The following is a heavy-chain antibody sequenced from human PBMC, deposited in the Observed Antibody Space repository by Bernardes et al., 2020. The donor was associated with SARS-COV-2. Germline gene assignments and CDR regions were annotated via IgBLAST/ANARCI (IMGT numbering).Heavy chain of an antibody. D-gene: IGHD4-17*01. CDR2: INWNGGGI. CDR3: ARGDDYGDWCFEF. CDR1: GFTFDDYG. J-gene: IGHJ4*02. Sequence: GGSLRLSCAASGFTFDDYGMSWVRQAPGKGREWVSGINWNGGGIRYADSVKGRFTISGDNAKQSLYLQMDSLTVEDTAFYYCARGDDYGDWCFEFWGQGSLVTVSS. V-gene: IGHV3-20*04.